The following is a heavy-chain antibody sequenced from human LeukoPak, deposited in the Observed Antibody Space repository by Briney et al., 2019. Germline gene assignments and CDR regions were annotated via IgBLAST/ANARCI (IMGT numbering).Heavy chain of an antibody. CDR2: IHGDGSTT. Sequence: GGSLRLSCAASGFTFSSYSMHWVRQAPGKGLMWVSRIHGDGSTTNYADSVKGRFSISRDNAKNTLYLQMNSLRAEDTAVYYCALPSCGGDCYSGWGQGTLVTVSS. CDR1: GFTFSSYS. D-gene: IGHD2-21*02. J-gene: IGHJ4*02. CDR3: ALPSCGGDCYSG. V-gene: IGHV3-74*01.